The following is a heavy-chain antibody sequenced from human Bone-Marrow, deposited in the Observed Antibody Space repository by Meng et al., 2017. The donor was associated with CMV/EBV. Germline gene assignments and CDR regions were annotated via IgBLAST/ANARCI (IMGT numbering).Heavy chain of an antibody. V-gene: IGHV4-34*01. CDR2: INHSGST. D-gene: IGHD5-24*01. Sequence: SETLSLTCAVYGGSFSGYYWSWIRQPPGKGLEWMGEINHSGSTNYNPSLRSRVTISVDTSKNQFSLKLSPVTAADTAVYYCASRRDGYKYYFDYWGQGTLVTVSS. CDR3: ASRRDGYKYYFDY. J-gene: IGHJ4*02. CDR1: GGSFSGYY.